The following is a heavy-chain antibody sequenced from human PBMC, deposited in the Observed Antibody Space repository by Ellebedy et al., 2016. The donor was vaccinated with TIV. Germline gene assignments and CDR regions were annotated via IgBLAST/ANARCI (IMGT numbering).Heavy chain of an antibody. Sequence: GGSLRLSXAASGFTFSNYAMSWVRQAPGKGLEWVSLISGSGGSTYYADSVKGRFTISRDNSKNTLYLQMDSLRAEDDTASYYCTKDQVEECTGGMCYYTSDCWGQGTLVTVSS. CDR3: TKDQVEECTGGMCYYTSDC. CDR1: GFTFSNYA. CDR2: ISGSGGST. V-gene: IGHV3-23*01. D-gene: IGHD2-8*02. J-gene: IGHJ4*02.